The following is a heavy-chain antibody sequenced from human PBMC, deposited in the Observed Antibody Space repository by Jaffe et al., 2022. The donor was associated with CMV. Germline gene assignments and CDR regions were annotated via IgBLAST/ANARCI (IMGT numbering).Heavy chain of an antibody. V-gene: IGHV5-10-1*03. J-gene: IGHJ6*03. CDR1: GYSFTSYW. D-gene: IGHD2-2*01. CDR3: ARTPANIVVVPAEYSNPPYYYYYYMDV. CDR2: IDPSDSYT. Sequence: EVQLVQSGAEVKKPGESLRISCKGSGYSFTSYWISWVRQMPGKGLEWMGRIDPSDSYTNYSPSFQGHVTISADKSISTAYLQWSSLKASDTAMYYCARTPANIVVVPAEYSNPPYYYYYYMDVWGKGTTVTVSS.